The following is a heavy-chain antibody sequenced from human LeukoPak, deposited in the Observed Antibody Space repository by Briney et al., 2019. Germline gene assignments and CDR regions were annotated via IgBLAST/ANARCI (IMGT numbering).Heavy chain of an antibody. Sequence: GGSLRLSCAASGFTFRNYLMSWVRQAPGKGLEWVANIKHDGRETYYVHSVKGRFTVSRDNAENSLYLQMNSLRVDDTAVYYCAREDCNKTSCFALGWWGQGTLVTVSS. CDR1: GFTFRNYL. D-gene: IGHD2-15*01. CDR3: AREDCNKTSCFALGW. J-gene: IGHJ4*02. V-gene: IGHV3-7*03. CDR2: IKHDGRET.